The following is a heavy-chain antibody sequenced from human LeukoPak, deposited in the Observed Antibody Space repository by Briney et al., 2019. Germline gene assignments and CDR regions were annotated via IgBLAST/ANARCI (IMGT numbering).Heavy chain of an antibody. Sequence: GGSLKLSCAASGFTFDAYAMPWGRKAPGKGLEGCSVISGDRGSTYHADSVKGRFTISRDNTKPPLYLQMNSLRTEDTALYYCAKDLLYAYSKDYGMDVWGQGPTVTVSS. CDR3: AKDLLYAYSKDYGMDV. V-gene: IGHV3-43*02. D-gene: IGHD3-16*01. CDR1: GFTFDAYA. J-gene: IGHJ6*02. CDR2: ISGDRGST.